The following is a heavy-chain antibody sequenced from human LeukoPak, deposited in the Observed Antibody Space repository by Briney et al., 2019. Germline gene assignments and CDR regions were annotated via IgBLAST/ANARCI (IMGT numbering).Heavy chain of an antibody. CDR1: GYTFTGYY. Sequence: ASVKVSCKASGYTFTGYYMHWVRQAPGQGLEWMGWISTANGNTKYSQAFQGRVTITRDTSATTVYMELSSLTSEDMAVYYCAKDQDNYYDFSGAAFDIWGQGTMLTVSS. CDR2: ISTANGNT. J-gene: IGHJ3*02. CDR3: AKDQDNYYDFSGAAFDI. D-gene: IGHD3-22*01. V-gene: IGHV1-3*03.